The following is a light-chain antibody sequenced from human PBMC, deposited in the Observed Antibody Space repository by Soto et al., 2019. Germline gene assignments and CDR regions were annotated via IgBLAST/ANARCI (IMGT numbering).Light chain of an antibody. CDR3: CSYAGSSTYV. V-gene: IGLV2-23*02. CDR2: EVS. Sequence: QSVLTRPASVSGSPGQSITISCTGTSSDVGSYNLVSWYQQHPGKAPKLMIYEVSKRPSGVSNRFSGSKSGNTASLTISGLQAEDEADYYCCSYAGSSTYVFGTGTKVNRP. CDR1: SSDVGSYNL. J-gene: IGLJ1*01.